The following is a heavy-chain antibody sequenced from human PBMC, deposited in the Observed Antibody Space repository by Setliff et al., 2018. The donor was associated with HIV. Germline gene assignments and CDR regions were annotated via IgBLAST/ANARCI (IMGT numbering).Heavy chain of an antibody. CDR3: ARGRVTLNGVAAGHHYMDV. CDR1: GGSINSYY. J-gene: IGHJ6*03. CDR2: IYASGST. V-gene: IGHV4-4*08. D-gene: IGHD3-3*01. Sequence: PSETLSLTCTVSGGSINSYYWSWIRQPPGKGLEWIGYIYASGSTNYNPSLKSRVTISVDTSKNQFSLKLSSVTAADTAIYYCARGRVTLNGVAAGHHYMDVWGKGNTVTVSS.